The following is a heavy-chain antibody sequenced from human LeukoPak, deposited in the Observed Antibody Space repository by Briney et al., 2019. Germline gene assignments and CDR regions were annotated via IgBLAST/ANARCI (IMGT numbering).Heavy chain of an antibody. CDR1: GFTFRSDG. J-gene: IGHJ4*02. D-gene: IGHD3-16*01. CDR2: IRYDGNNK. V-gene: IGHV3-30*02. Sequence: PGGSLRLSCAASGFTFRSDGMHWVRQARGKGLEWVAFIRYDGNNKYYADSVKGRFTIFRDNSRNTLYLQINSLRTEDTAVYYCAKDREKLVLWTFEIWGQGTLVTVSS. CDR3: AKDREKLVLWTFEI.